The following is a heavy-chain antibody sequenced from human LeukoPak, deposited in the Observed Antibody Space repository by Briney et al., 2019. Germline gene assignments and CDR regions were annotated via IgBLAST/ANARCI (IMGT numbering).Heavy chain of an antibody. Sequence: QPGGSLRLSCAASGFTVSSNYMSWVRQAPGKGLEWVSVIYTGGGRYYADSVRGRFTISRDTSKDMVFLQMNSLRVEDTAVYYCARGIDYWGRGTLVTVSS. CDR1: GFTVSSNY. CDR2: IYTGGGR. J-gene: IGHJ4*02. V-gene: IGHV3-53*01. CDR3: ARGIDY.